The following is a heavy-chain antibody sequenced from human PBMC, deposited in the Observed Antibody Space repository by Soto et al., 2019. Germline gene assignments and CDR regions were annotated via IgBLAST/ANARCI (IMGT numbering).Heavy chain of an antibody. J-gene: IGHJ5*02. CDR3: ARANGDYIWGSYRSGIWFDP. CDR2: IYYSGST. V-gene: IGHV4-31*03. CDR1: GGSISSGGYY. Sequence: SETLSLTCTVSGGSISSGGYYWSWIRQHPGKGLEWIGYIYYSGSTYYNPSLKSRVTISVDTSKNQFSLKLRSVTAADTAVYYCARANGDYIWGSYRSGIWFDPWGQGTLVTVSS. D-gene: IGHD3-16*02.